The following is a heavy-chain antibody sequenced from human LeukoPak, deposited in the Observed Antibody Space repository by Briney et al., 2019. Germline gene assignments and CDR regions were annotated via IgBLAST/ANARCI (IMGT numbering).Heavy chain of an antibody. CDR1: GGSVSSGSYY. CDR3: ARDGGDEILDY. Sequence: PSETLSLTCTVSGGSVSSGSYYWSWIRQPPGKALEWIGYIYYRGSPNYNPSLKSRVTISIDTSKNQFSLRLSSVTAADTAVYYCARDGGDEILDYWGQGTLVTVSS. CDR2: IYYRGSP. D-gene: IGHD4-17*01. J-gene: IGHJ4*02. V-gene: IGHV4-61*01.